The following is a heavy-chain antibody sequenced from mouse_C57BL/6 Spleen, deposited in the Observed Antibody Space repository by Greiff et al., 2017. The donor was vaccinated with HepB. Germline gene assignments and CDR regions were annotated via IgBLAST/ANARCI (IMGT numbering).Heavy chain of an antibody. Sequence: EVMLVESGGGLVQPGGSLKLSCAASGFTFSDYYMYWVRQTPEKRLEWVAYISNGGGSTYYPDTVKGRFTISRDNAKNTLYLQMSRLKSEDTAMYYCARLGLYYYGYFDVWGTGTTVTVSS. CDR2: ISNGGGST. D-gene: IGHD1-1*01. V-gene: IGHV5-12*01. CDR3: ARLGLYYYGYFDV. CDR1: GFTFSDYY. J-gene: IGHJ1*03.